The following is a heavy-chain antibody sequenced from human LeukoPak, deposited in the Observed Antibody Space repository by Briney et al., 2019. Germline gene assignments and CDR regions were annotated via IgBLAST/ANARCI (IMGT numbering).Heavy chain of an antibody. Sequence: GGSLRLSCAASGFTFSSYSMNWVRQAPGKGLEWVSYISSSSSSTIYYADSVKGRFTISRDNAKNSLYLQMNSLRAEDTAVYYCARDSARYNWNQEGHYYFDYWGQGTLVTVSS. CDR3: ARDSARYNWNQEGHYYFDY. V-gene: IGHV3-48*04. D-gene: IGHD1-20*01. CDR2: ISSSSSSTI. CDR1: GFTFSSYS. J-gene: IGHJ4*02.